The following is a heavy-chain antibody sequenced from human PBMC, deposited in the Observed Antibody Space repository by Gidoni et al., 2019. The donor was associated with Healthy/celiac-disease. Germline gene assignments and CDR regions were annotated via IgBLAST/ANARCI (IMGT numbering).Heavy chain of an antibody. CDR2: ISWNSGSK. CDR3: AKDMGAIVGATIDGFDY. J-gene: IGHJ4*02. V-gene: IGHV3-9*01. D-gene: IGHD1-26*01. CDR1: GITLDEYA. Sequence: EVQTVASGGGSVQPGRSLRLPCAASGITLDEYAMHWVRQAPGKGLEWCAGISWNSGSKDYADSVKCRFTISRDNAKNSLYLQMNSLRAEDTALYYCAKDMGAIVGATIDGFDYWGQGTLVTVSS.